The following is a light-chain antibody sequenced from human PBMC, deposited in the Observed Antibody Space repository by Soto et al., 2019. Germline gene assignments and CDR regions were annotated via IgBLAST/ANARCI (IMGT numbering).Light chain of an antibody. CDR3: QQYGSSPFT. Sequence: DIVLTQSAGTLSLSPGERANLSSRASQSVSSSYLAWYQQKNGQAPRLVIYGASSRATGIPDRFSGSGYGTDFNLTISRLETEDFAVYYCQQYGSSPFTFGPGTKVDIK. J-gene: IGKJ3*01. V-gene: IGKV3-20*01. CDR2: GAS. CDR1: QSVSSSY.